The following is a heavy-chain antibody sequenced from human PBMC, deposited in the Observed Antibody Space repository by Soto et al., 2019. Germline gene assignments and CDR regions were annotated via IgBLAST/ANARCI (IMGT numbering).Heavy chain of an antibody. CDR2: IIPIFGTA. J-gene: IGHJ6*02. CDR3: ARLHSHGTYGMDV. CDR1: GGSFAYT. Sequence: SVKVSCKASGGSFAYTLSWVRQSPGQGLEWMGGIIPIFGTANYAQKFQGRVTITADESTKTAYMELSTLRSEDTAVYYCARLHSHGTYGMDVWGQGTTVTVSS. V-gene: IGHV1-69*13. D-gene: IGHD5-18*01.